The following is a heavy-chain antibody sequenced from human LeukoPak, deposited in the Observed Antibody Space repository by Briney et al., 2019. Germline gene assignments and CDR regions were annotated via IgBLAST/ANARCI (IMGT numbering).Heavy chain of an antibody. Sequence: PSETLSLTCTVSGGSISSYYWSWIRQPAGKGLEWIGRIYTSGSTIYNPSLKSRVTMSVDTSKNQFSLKLSSVTAADTAVYYCARSLGDSSGYYINWFDPWGQGTLVTVSS. D-gene: IGHD3-22*01. J-gene: IGHJ5*02. CDR1: GGSISSYY. CDR2: IYTSGST. V-gene: IGHV4-4*07. CDR3: ARSLGDSSGYYINWFDP.